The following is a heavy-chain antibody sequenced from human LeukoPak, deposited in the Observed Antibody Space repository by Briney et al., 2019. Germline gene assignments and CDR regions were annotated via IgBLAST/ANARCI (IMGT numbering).Heavy chain of an antibody. V-gene: IGHV3-23*01. J-gene: IGHJ5*02. Sequence: GGSLRLSCAASGFTFSSYAMSWVRQAPGKGLEWVSAISGSGGSTYYADSVKGRFTISRDNSKNTLYLQMNSLRAEDTAVYYCARDHLPYYYGSGSYQSWGQGTLVTVSS. CDR3: ARDHLPYYYGSGSYQS. D-gene: IGHD3-10*01. CDR2: ISGSGGST. CDR1: GFTFSSYA.